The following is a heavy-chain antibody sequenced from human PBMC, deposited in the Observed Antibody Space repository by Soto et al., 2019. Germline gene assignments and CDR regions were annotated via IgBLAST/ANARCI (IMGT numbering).Heavy chain of an antibody. D-gene: IGHD6-19*01. CDR1: GYSFTSYW. J-gene: IGHJ6*02. V-gene: IGHV5-51*01. CDR2: IYPGDSAT. CDR3: ARPREAGKYYYGVDV. Sequence: EVQLVQSGAEVKKPGESLKISCKGSGYSFTSYWIGWVRQMPGKGLEWMGIIYPGDSATRYSPSFQGQVTISADKSISTAYLQWSSLKASDTAMYYCARPREAGKYYYGVDVWGQGTTVTVSS.